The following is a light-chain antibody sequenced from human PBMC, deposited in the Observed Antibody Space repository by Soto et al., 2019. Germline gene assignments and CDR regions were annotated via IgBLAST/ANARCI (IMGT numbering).Light chain of an antibody. J-gene: IGLJ2*01. V-gene: IGLV2-14*01. Sequence: QSALTQPASVSGSPGQSITISCNGTSSDVGAYDFVSWYQQHPGKVPKLMIFEVSHRPSGVSHRFSGSKSDNMASLTISGLQAEDEADDYCSAYTTSSALVVFGGGTQLTVL. CDR3: SAYTTSSALVV. CDR2: EVS. CDR1: SSDVGAYDF.